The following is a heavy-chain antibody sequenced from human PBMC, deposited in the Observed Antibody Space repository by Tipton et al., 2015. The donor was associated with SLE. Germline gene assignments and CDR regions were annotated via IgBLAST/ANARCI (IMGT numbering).Heavy chain of an antibody. V-gene: IGHV4-34*01. Sequence: TLSLTCAVYGGSFSGYYWSWIRQPPGKGLEWIGEINHSGSTNYNPSLKSRVTISVDTSKNQFSLKLSSVTAADTAVYYCARNSPYYSNYYYYYYMDVWGKGTTVTVSS. D-gene: IGHD4-11*01. CDR3: ARNSPYYSNYYYYYYMDV. CDR1: GGSFSGYY. J-gene: IGHJ6*03. CDR2: INHSGST.